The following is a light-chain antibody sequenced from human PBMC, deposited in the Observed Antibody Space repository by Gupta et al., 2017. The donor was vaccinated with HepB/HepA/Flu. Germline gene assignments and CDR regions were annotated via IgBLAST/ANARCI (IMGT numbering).Light chain of an antibody. CDR3: QQDTSAPLT. Sequence: DIQSTQSPSSLSASVGDRVTITCLASHDISTYLAWYQQQPGKAPRLLVYSASTIHSGVPSRFSGSGSGTDFTLSISRLQPEDFAIYYCQQDTSAPLTFGPGTKVEIK. CDR2: SAS. V-gene: IGKV1-27*01. J-gene: IGKJ4*01. CDR1: HDISTY.